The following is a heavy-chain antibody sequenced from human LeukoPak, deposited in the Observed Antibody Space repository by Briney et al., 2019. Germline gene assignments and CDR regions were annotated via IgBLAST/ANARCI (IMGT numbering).Heavy chain of an antibody. D-gene: IGHD4-17*01. Sequence: GGSLRLACAASGFTLKIYPIHWVRQAPGKGLEWLSVISHDGSDKNNADSVKGRFIISRDNSKNTIYLQLNSLRPEDTAMYYCAREGVQTTVAAFDIWGLGTMVIVSS. CDR1: GFTLKIYP. CDR2: ISHDGSDK. V-gene: IGHV3-30*04. CDR3: AREGVQTTVAAFDI. J-gene: IGHJ3*02.